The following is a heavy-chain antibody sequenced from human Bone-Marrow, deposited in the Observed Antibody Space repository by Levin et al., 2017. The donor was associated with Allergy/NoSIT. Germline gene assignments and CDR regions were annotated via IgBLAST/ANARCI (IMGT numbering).Heavy chain of an antibody. Sequence: GESLKISCKASGYTFTDYYLRWARQAPGQGLEWLGRITPNNGDTTYAQKFQGRVTMTRDTSISTAYMELSGLISDDTAVYYCARDGHKWNYDYWGQGTLVTVSS. CDR1: GYTFTDYY. CDR3: ARDGHKWNYDY. D-gene: IGHD1-7*01. J-gene: IGHJ4*02. CDR2: ITPNNGDT. V-gene: IGHV1-2*06.